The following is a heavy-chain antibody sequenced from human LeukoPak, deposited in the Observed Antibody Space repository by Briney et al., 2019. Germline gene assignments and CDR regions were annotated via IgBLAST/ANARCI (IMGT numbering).Heavy chain of an antibody. CDR1: GFTFTAYT. D-gene: IGHD4-23*01. Sequence: GGSLRLSCSASGFTFTAYTMNWFRQAPGEGLEWVSSISSDSKHIFYADSVKGRFTTSRDNAKNSLYLQMNSLGAEDTAVFYCATSLPGANTVTPDVDFWGQGTLVTVSP. J-gene: IGHJ4*02. CDR2: ISSDSKHI. CDR3: ATSLPGANTVTPDVDF. V-gene: IGHV3-21*01.